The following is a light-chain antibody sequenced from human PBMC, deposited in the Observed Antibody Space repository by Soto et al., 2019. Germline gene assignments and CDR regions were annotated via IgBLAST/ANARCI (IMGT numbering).Light chain of an antibody. J-gene: IGKJ1*01. CDR2: KAS. Sequence: DIQMTQSPSTLSASVGDRVTITCRASQSISSRLAWYQQKPGKAPKLLIYKASSLESGVPSRFSGSGSGTEFTLTISSLQPDDSATFYCQQYYTYPWTFGQGTKVDIK. CDR3: QQYYTYPWT. CDR1: QSISSR. V-gene: IGKV1-5*03.